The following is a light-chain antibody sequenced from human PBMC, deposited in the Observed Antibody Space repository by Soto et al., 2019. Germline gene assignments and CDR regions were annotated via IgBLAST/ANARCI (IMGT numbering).Light chain of an antibody. CDR3: QQYGSSPH. V-gene: IGKV3-20*01. Sequence: EIVMTQSPATLSVSPGERGTLSCRASQSIGDNDLAWYQQKRGQAPRLLIYGASSRATGIPDRFSGSGSGTDFTLTISRLEPEDFAVYYCQQYGSSPHFGGGTKVEIK. CDR1: QSIGDND. J-gene: IGKJ4*01. CDR2: GAS.